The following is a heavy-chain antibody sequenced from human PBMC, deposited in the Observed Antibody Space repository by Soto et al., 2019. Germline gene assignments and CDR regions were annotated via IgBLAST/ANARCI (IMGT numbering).Heavy chain of an antibody. V-gene: IGHV3-33*01. D-gene: IGHD1-26*01. Sequence: QVQLVESGGGVAQPGRSLRLSCAASGFTFSSYGRHWVRQAPGKGLEWVAVKWYDGSNKYYADSVKGRFTISRDNSKNTLYLQMNSLRAEDTAVYYCARAIIVGANGEFDYWGQGTLVTVSS. CDR2: KWYDGSNK. CDR3: ARAIIVGANGEFDY. J-gene: IGHJ4*02. CDR1: GFTFSSYG.